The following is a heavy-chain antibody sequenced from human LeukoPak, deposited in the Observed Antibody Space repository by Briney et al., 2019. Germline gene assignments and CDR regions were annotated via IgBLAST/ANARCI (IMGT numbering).Heavy chain of an antibody. CDR3: ARPLFEGIVGAKEGYYFDY. D-gene: IGHD1-26*01. J-gene: IGHJ4*02. CDR1: GGSISSYY. CDR2: IYYSGST. Sequence: SETLSLTCTVSGGSISSYYWSWIRQPPGKGLEWIGYIYYSGSTNYNPSLKSRGTISVDTSKNQFSLKLSSVTASDTAVYYCARPLFEGIVGAKEGYYFDYWGQGTLVTVSS. V-gene: IGHV4-59*01.